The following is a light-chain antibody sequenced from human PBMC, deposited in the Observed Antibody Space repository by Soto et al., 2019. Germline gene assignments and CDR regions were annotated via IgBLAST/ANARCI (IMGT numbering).Light chain of an antibody. V-gene: IGLV2-18*01. CDR1: STDFISDTG. CDR3: SFYTSENTDD. CDR2: DAS. Sequence: SGLTYPPPGSGYPRQSATISCNGTSTDFISDTGLCGYRPPPGTAPNLRIYDASKRPSGVPGRFSGSKSGNTSSLTIPALPAADAAEYCCSFYTSENTDDFGTGAKGTV. J-gene: IGLJ1*01.